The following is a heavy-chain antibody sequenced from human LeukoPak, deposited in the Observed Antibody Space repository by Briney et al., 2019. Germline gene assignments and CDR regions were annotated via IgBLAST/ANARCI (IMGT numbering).Heavy chain of an antibody. Sequence: GGSLRLSCAASRFTVSSNYMSWVRQAPGKGLEWVSIIYSGGTIHYADSVKGRFTISRDNTKNTLCLQMNSLRAEDTAVYYCATGYDFGFDPWGQGTLVTVSS. CDR1: RFTVSSNY. D-gene: IGHD5-12*01. CDR2: IYSGGTI. J-gene: IGHJ5*02. V-gene: IGHV3-53*01. CDR3: ATGYDFGFDP.